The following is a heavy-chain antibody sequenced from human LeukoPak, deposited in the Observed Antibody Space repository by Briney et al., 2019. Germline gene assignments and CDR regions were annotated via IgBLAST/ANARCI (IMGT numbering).Heavy chain of an antibody. CDR1: GGAFSSYA. CDR2: IIPIFGTA. Sequence: SVKVSCKASGGAFSSYAISWVRQASGQGLEWMGRIIPIFGTANYAQKFQGRVTITTDESTSTAYMELSSLRSEDTAVYYCARDREQWAFDYWGQGTLVTVSS. CDR3: ARDREQWAFDY. V-gene: IGHV1-69*05. D-gene: IGHD6-19*01. J-gene: IGHJ4*02.